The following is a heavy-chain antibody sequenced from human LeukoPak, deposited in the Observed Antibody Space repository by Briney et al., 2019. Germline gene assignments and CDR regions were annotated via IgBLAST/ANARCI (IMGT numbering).Heavy chain of an antibody. J-gene: IGHJ3*02. CDR3: VRTRLSDHIVPAAERADDACDM. D-gene: IGHD2-2*01. CDR2: IHYSGST. CDR1: GGSISSSRYY. V-gene: IGHV4-39*07. Sequence: SETLSLTCTVSGGSISSSRYYWGWIRQPPGKGLEWIGRIHYSGSTYYNPSLKSRVTVSVDTFENQFSLKLSSVAAADTAVYFCVRTRLSDHIVPAAERADDACDMWGQGTMVTVSS.